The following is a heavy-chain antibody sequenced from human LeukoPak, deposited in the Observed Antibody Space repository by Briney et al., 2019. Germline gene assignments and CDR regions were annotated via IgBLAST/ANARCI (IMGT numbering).Heavy chain of an antibody. J-gene: IGHJ3*02. CDR3: ARGVTGTTRKSWAFDI. CDR1: GGTFSSYA. D-gene: IGHD1-7*01. Sequence: SVKVSCKASGGTFSSYAISWVRQAPGQGLEWMGGIIPIFGTANYAQKFQGRVTITTDESTSTAYMELSSLRSEDMAVYYCARGVTGTTRKSWAFDIWGQGTMVTVSS. V-gene: IGHV1-69*05. CDR2: IIPIFGTA.